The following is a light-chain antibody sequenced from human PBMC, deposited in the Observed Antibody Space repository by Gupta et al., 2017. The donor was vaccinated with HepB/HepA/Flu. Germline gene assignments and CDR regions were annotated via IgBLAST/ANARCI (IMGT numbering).Light chain of an antibody. Sequence: DIQMTQSPSTLSASVGDRVTITCRASQSISSWLAWYQPKPGKDPKVLIYKASSLESGVPSRFSGSGAGTEFTLTISSLQPDDFATYYCQQYNSYPWTFGQGTKVEIK. V-gene: IGKV1-5*03. CDR3: QQYNSYPWT. CDR1: QSISSW. CDR2: KAS. J-gene: IGKJ1*01.